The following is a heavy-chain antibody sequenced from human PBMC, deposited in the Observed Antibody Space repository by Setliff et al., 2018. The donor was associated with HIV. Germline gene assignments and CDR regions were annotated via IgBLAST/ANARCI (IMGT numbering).Heavy chain of an antibody. CDR3: AMVIGWNDAGDY. CDR2: IYTRGST. V-gene: IGHV4-4*07. J-gene: IGHJ4*02. Sequence: SETLSLTCTVSGGSIRSNYWSWIRQPAGKGLEWIGRIYTRGSTNYNPSLKSRVTIAVDTSKNQFSLKLSFVTAADTAVYYCAMVIGWNDAGDYWGRGTLVTVSS. D-gene: IGHD1-1*01. CDR1: GGSIRSNY.